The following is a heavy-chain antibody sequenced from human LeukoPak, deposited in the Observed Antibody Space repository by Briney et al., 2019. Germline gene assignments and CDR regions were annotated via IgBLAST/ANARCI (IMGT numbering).Heavy chain of an antibody. CDR2: INHSGST. J-gene: IGHJ4*02. CDR3: ARGLLLWFGELSSRSFSTDY. CDR1: GGSFRGYY. D-gene: IGHD3-10*01. Sequence: SETLSLTCAVYGGSFRGYYWSRMRQPPGKGLEWRGEINHSGSTNYNPSLKSRVTISADTSKNQISLKLSSVTSAHTAVYYCARGLLLWFGELSSRSFSTDYWGQGTLVTVSS. V-gene: IGHV4-34*01.